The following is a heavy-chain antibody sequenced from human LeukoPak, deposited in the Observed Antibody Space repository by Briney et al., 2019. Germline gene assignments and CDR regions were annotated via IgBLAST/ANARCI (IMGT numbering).Heavy chain of an antibody. J-gene: IGHJ4*02. D-gene: IGHD5-18*01. CDR2: IYSGVST. CDR1: GFTVGNNY. CDR3: TKDRSYGRSYFDY. Sequence: RGSMRLAWAVDGFTVGNNYISWDRQAPGGVLEWVSVIYSGVSTYYADSVKGRFTFSRDNSQKTPYFQINSLRIEETAFYYFTKDRSYGRSYFDYWGQGTLVSVAS. V-gene: IGHV3-66*02.